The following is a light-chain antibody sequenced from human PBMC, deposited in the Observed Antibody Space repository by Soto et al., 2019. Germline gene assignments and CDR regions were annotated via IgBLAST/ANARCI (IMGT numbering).Light chain of an antibody. CDR3: SSYASTSTAV. CDR2: EVN. J-gene: IGLJ1*01. V-gene: IGLV2-14*01. Sequence: QSVLTQPASVSGSPGQSITISCTGTSSDVGGYNHASWYQQHPGKAPKLMIYEVNSRPSGVSNRFSGSKSGITASLTISGLQAEDEGDYYCSSYASTSTAVFGTGTKVTVL. CDR1: SSDVGGYNH.